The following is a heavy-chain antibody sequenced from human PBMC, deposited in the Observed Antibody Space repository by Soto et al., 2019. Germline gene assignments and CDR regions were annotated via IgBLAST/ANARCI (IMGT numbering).Heavy chain of an antibody. V-gene: IGHV4-30-4*01. Sequence: SETLSLTCTVSGYSIISGDYYWSWIRQPPGKGLEWIGYIYYSGSTYYNPSLKSRVIISVDTSKNQFSLKLSSVTAADTAVYYCARAYSYGSGRFDYWGQGNLVTVSS. CDR1: GYSIISGDYY. CDR3: ARAYSYGSGRFDY. CDR2: IYYSGST. D-gene: IGHD3-10*01. J-gene: IGHJ4*02.